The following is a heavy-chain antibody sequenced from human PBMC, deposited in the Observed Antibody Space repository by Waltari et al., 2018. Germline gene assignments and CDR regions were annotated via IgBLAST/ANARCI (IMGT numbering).Heavy chain of an antibody. D-gene: IGHD3-10*01. CDR3: ARDWTTGSDRSYYYGMDV. CDR2: TYYRSKWYN. V-gene: IGHV6-1*01. Sequence: QVQLQQSGPGLVKHSQTLSLTCAISGDSVSSTSAAWNWIRQSPSSGLEWLGRTYYRSKWYNDYAVSVKSRITINPDTSKNQFSLQLNSVTPEDTAVYYCARDWTTGSDRSYYYGMDVWGQGTTVTVSS. CDR1: GDSVSSTSAA. J-gene: IGHJ6*02.